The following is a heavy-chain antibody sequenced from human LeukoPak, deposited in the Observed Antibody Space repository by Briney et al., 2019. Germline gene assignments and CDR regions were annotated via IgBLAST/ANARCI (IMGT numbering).Heavy chain of an antibody. Sequence: GESLKISFKGSGXIFTSYCIGWVRQMPGKGLEWMGIIYPGDSDIRYSPSFQGQVTISADKSISTAYLQWSSLKASDTAMYYCARLKGYYDSSGSLFDYWGQVTLVTVSS. CDR3: ARLKGYYDSSGSLFDY. CDR2: IYPGDSDI. D-gene: IGHD3-22*01. J-gene: IGHJ4*02. CDR1: GXIFTSYC. V-gene: IGHV5-51*01.